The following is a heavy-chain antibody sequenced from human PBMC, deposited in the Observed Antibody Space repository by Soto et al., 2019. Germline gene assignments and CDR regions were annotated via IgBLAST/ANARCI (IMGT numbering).Heavy chain of an antibody. V-gene: IGHV1-69*01. Sequence: QVQLEQSGAEVKQPGSSVKVSCKTSGGTFSTYAINWVRQAPGQGLEWMGAIIPLFGTAHYSQKFQGRVTITADESTSTAYMELSSLRSDDTAVYFCARPKGTYSSGYYYFDFWGQGTLVTVSS. CDR1: GGTFSTYA. D-gene: IGHD6-19*01. J-gene: IGHJ4*02. CDR2: IIPLFGTA. CDR3: ARPKGTYSSGYYYFDF.